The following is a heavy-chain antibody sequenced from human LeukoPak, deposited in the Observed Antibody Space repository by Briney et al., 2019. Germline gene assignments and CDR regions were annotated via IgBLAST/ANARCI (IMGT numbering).Heavy chain of an antibody. CDR1: GFTFSSYW. Sequence: GGSLRLSCAASGFTFSSYWMHWVRQAPGKGLEWVSSISSSSSYIYYADSVKGRFTISRDNAKNSLYLQMNSLRAEDTAVYYCARDRGGSYREMEAFDIWGQGTMVTVSS. V-gene: IGHV3-21*01. CDR3: ARDRGGSYREMEAFDI. D-gene: IGHD1-26*01. CDR2: ISSSSSYI. J-gene: IGHJ3*02.